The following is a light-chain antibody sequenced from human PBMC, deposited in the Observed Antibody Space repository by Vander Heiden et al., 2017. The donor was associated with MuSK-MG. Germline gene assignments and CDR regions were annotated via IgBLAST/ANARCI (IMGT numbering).Light chain of an antibody. V-gene: IGLV2-11*01. CDR2: AVT. CDR1: SSDVGAYDY. J-gene: IGLJ3*02. CDR3: CSFAGSDTLGV. Sequence: QSALPQPRSVPGPPGQSVTISCTGTSSDVGAYDYVSWYQQHAGKAPNLIISAVTKRPSGVPDRFSGSKSGNTASLTISGLQAEDEADYYCCSFAGSDTLGVFGGGTKLTVL.